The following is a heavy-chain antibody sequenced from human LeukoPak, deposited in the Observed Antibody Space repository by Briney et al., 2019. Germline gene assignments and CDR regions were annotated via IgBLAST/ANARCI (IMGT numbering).Heavy chain of an antibody. V-gene: IGHV3-53*01. CDR3: ARDRGVGNWYFGL. D-gene: IGHD3-10*01. Sequence: GGSLRLSCAASGFTFSSYSMNWVRQAPGKGLEWVSVIYSGGTTYYADSVKGRFTISRDNSKNTLYLQMNSLRAEDTAVYYCARDRGVGNWYFGLWGRGTLVIVSS. CDR1: GFTFSSYS. CDR2: IYSGGTT. J-gene: IGHJ2*01.